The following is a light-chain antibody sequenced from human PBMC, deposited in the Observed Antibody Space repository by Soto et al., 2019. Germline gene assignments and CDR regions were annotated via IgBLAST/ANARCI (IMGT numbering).Light chain of an antibody. CDR1: PPISCY. CDR3: QQTYAAPLT. CDR2: AAS. J-gene: IGKJ4*01. V-gene: IGKV1-39*01. Sequence: DIRMTQSPSSLSAFVGDTVTITCQTGPPISCYLNWYQQKPGKAPTLLISAASTLQSGVPSRFSGSGKGTHFTLSISDLRPEDFATYYCQQTYAAPLTFGGGTRVEI.